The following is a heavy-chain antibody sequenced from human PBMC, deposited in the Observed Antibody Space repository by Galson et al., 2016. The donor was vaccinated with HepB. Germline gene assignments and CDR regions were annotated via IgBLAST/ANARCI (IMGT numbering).Heavy chain of an antibody. J-gene: IGHJ3*02. D-gene: IGHD3-10*01. Sequence: SLRLSCAASGFTFDDYAMHWVRQAPGKGLEWVSGISWNSGSIGYADSVKGRFTISRDNAKNSLYLQMNSLRAEDTALYYCAKDKVYGSGSYYNGHAFDIWGQGTMVTVSS. CDR3: AKDKVYGSGSYYNGHAFDI. V-gene: IGHV3-9*01. CDR2: ISWNSGSI. CDR1: GFTFDDYA.